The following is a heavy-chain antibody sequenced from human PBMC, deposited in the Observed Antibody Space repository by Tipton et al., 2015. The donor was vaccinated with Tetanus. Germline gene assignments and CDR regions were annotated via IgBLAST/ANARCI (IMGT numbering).Heavy chain of an antibody. D-gene: IGHD3-3*01. J-gene: IGHJ4*02. V-gene: IGHV4-61*01. Sequence: LRLSCTVSGGSVSSGSYYWSRVRQPPGKGLEYIGYILYGKSTHYNPSLKSRLTMSGDPAKNQFSLRLSSVTAADTAVYYCARIHDFWSGYFDFWGQGTLVTVSP. CDR2: ILYGKST. CDR3: ARIHDFWSGYFDF. CDR1: GGSVSSGSYY.